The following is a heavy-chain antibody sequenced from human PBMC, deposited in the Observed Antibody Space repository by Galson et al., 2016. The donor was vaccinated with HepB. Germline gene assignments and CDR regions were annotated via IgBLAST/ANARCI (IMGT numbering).Heavy chain of an antibody. CDR3: ARVRCSTFRCQNWFDP. D-gene: IGHD2/OR15-2a*01. Sequence: ISGDSVSSNSAAWTWIRQSPLRGLEWLGRTYYRSKWYNDYAVSVKSRITIHPDTSKNQFSMQLNSVTPEDTAVYYCARVRCSTFRCQNWFDPWGQGTLVTVSS. J-gene: IGHJ5*02. CDR2: TYYRSKWYN. V-gene: IGHV6-1*01. CDR1: GDSVSSNSAA.